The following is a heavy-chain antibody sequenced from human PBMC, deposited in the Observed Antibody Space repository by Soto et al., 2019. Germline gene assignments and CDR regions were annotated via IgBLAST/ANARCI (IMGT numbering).Heavy chain of an antibody. CDR1: GYSISSGYY. CDR3: ERDDSEGAFDY. V-gene: IGHV4-38-2*02. CDR2: IYHSGST. Sequence: SETLSLTCAVSGYSISSGYYWGWIRQPPGKGLEWIGSIYHSGSTYYNPSLKSRVTISVDTSKNQFSLKLSSVTAADTAVYYCERDDSEGAFDYWGQGTLVTVSS. J-gene: IGHJ4*02. D-gene: IGHD1-26*01.